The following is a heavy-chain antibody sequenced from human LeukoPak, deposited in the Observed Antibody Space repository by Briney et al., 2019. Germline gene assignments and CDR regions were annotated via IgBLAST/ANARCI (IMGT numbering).Heavy chain of an antibody. CDR1: GGTFSSYA. V-gene: IGHV1-69*13. CDR2: IIPIFGTA. Sequence: ASVKVSCKASGGTFSSYAISWVRQAPGQGLEWMGGIIPIFGTANYAQKFQGRVTITADESTSTAYMELSSLRSEDTAVYYCAREGYSYGFSPFPFDYWGQGTLVTVSS. CDR3: AREGYSYGFSPFPFDY. D-gene: IGHD5-18*01. J-gene: IGHJ4*02.